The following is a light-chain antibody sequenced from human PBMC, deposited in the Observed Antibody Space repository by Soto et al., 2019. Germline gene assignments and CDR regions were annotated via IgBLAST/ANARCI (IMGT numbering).Light chain of an antibody. CDR1: QSIGNDC. CDR2: STS. V-gene: IGKV3-20*01. CDR3: QQCGTSPMYT. Sequence: EMVLTQSPGTLSLSPGERATLSCRASQSIGNDCLAWYQQKPGQAPRLLIYSTSSRITGVPDRFSGSGSGTDFTLTIGRLEPEDFAVYYCQQCGTSPMYTFGQGTKLVI. J-gene: IGKJ2*01.